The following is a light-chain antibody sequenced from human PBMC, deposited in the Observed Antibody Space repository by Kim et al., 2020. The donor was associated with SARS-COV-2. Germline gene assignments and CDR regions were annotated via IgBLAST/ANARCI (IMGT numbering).Light chain of an antibody. V-gene: IGLV2-14*02. CDR2: DVY. Sequence: VSGSPGQSITSSCTGTTTDHVSWYQQYPGKAPKLMIYDVYKWPSGVSHRFSGSKSDNAASLTISGLQADDEAAYYCSSYTRTHTLLFGGGTQLTVL. CDR3: SSYTRTHTLL. J-gene: IGLJ2*01. CDR1: TTDH.